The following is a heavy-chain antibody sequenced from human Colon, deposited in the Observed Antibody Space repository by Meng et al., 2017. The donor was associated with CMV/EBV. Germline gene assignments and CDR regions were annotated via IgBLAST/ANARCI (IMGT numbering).Heavy chain of an antibody. CDR2: IYTGGSA. V-gene: IGHV4-30-4*01. Sequence: SGGSVDSGGYYWSWVRQPPGKGLQRLGHIYTGGSAYSNPSLKSRLSISLDTSKNQFSLSLRSVTAADTAVYYCARGSVIASAVSFDHWGQGTLVTVSS. J-gene: IGHJ4*02. D-gene: IGHD2-21*01. CDR1: GGSVDSGGYY. CDR3: ARGSVIASAVSFDH.